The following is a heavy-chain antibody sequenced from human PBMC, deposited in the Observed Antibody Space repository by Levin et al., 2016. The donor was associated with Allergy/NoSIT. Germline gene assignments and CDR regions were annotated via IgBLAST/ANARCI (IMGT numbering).Heavy chain of an antibody. Sequence: GSLRLSCAVSGGSISSSNWWSWVRQPPGKGLEWIGEIHHSGSTNYNPSLKSRITMSIDKSKNQFSLTLKSVTAADTAVYYCTSSPVYSSPATNWFDPWGQGTLVTVSS. J-gene: IGHJ5*02. CDR2: IHHSGST. V-gene: IGHV4-4*02. CDR3: TSSPVYSSPATNWFDP. D-gene: IGHD6-19*01. CDR1: GGSISSSNW.